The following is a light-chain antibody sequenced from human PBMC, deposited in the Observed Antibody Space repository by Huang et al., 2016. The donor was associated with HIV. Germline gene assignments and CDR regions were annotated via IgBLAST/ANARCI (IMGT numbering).Light chain of an antibody. CDR3: QQYNSYSYT. CDR2: KAS. V-gene: IGKV1-5*03. CDR1: QSISIW. Sequence: DIQMTQSPSTLSASVGDRVTITCRASQSISIWLAWYQQKPGKAPKLLIYKASSLESGVPSRFSGSGSGTDFTLTISSLRPDDFATYYCQQYNSYSYTFGQGTKLEI. J-gene: IGKJ2*01.